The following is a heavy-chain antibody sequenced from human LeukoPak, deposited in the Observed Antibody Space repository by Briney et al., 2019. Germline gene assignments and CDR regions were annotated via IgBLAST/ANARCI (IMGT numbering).Heavy chain of an antibody. V-gene: IGHV6-1*01. CDR2: TYYRSKWYN. CDR3: AREPRWERLHPFFDY. CDR1: GDSVSSNSAA. Sequence: SQTLSLTCAISGDSVSSNSAAWNWVRQSPPRGLEWLGRTYYRSKWYNDYAVSVKSRITINPDTSKNQFSLQLNSVTPEDTAVYYCAREPRWERLHPFFDYWGQGTLVTVSS. J-gene: IGHJ4*02. D-gene: IGHD6-25*01.